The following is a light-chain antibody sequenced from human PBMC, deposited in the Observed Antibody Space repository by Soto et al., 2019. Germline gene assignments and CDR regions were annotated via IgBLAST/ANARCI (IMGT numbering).Light chain of an antibody. CDR3: ETWDSNTHTV. V-gene: IGLV4-60*02. Sequence: QSVLTQSSSASASLGSSVKLTCTLSSGHSSYIIAWHQQQPGKAPRYLMKLEGSGSYNQGSGVPDRFSGSSSGADRYLTISNLQFEDEAAYYCETWDSNTHTVFGGGTKVTVL. CDR2: LEGSGSY. CDR1: SGHSSYI. J-gene: IGLJ3*02.